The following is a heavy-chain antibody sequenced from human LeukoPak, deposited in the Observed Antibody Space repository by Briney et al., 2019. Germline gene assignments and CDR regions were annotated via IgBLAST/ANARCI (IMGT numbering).Heavy chain of an antibody. D-gene: IGHD4-23*01. V-gene: IGHV4-38-2*02. CDR1: GYSISSGYY. J-gene: IGHJ6*03. CDR3: ARDYGGNSGAYYYYYMDV. Sequence: QPSETLSLTCTVSGYSISSGYYWGWIRQPPGKGLEWIGSIYHSGSTYYNPSLKSRVTISVDTSKNQFSLKLSSVTAADTAVYYCARDYGGNSGAYYYYYMDVWGKGTTVTVSS. CDR2: IYHSGST.